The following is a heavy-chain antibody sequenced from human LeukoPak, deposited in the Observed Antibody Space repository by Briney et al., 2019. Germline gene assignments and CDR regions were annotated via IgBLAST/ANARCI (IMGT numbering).Heavy chain of an antibody. CDR3: ARHGRTGKWGIDG. CDR1: RHSFIFYC. D-gene: IGHD1-26*01. J-gene: IGHJ4*02. V-gene: IGHV5-51*01. Sequence: GLSLPISSPVSRHSFIFYCMGCVGQMTVRGMEWKGIIFPRASDANYSPSFQGQVTFSADKSINTAFLQWRSLKASDAAMYYCARHGRTGKWGIDGWGQGTLVTVSS. CDR2: IFPRASDA.